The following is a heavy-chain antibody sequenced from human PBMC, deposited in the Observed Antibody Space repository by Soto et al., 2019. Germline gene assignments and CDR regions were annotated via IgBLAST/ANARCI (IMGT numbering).Heavy chain of an antibody. CDR2: IIPIFGTA. CDR1: GGTFSSYA. V-gene: IGHV1-69*01. CDR3: AATSRGYSGYDPFTYFDY. D-gene: IGHD5-12*01. Sequence: QVQLVQSGAGVKKPGPSVNVSCKASGGTFSSYAISWVRQAPGQGLEWMGGIIPIFGTANYAQKFQGRVTITADESASTADMELSSLRSEDTAVYYCAATSRGYSGYDPFTYFDYWGQGTLVTVSS. J-gene: IGHJ4*02.